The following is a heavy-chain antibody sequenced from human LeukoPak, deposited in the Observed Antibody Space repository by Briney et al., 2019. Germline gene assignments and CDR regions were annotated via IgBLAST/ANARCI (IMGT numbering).Heavy chain of an antibody. CDR2: INHSGST. CDR3: ARGHKIFGVVISYYMDV. J-gene: IGHJ6*03. CDR1: GGSFSGYY. D-gene: IGHD3-3*01. V-gene: IGHV4-34*01. Sequence: SETLSLTCAVYGGSFSGYYWSWIRQPPGKGREWIGEINHSGSTNYNPSLKSRVTISVDTSKNQFSMKPSSVTAADAAVYYSARGHKIFGVVISYYMDVWGKGTTVTVSS.